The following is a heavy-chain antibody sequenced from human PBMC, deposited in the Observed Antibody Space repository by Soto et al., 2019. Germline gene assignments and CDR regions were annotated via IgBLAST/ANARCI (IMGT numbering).Heavy chain of an antibody. CDR1: GSSINSSGYY. CDR2: MFYGVST. D-gene: IGHD3-3*02. Sequence: NPWETLSLTCTVSGSSINSSGYYWGWIRQPPGKGLEWIGSMFYGVSTYYNPSLKSRVTVSVDTSKNQFSLNLRSVTAADTAVYYCARLPSRHLVDYWGQGTLVTVSS. J-gene: IGHJ4*02. CDR3: ARLPSRHLVDY. V-gene: IGHV4-39*01.